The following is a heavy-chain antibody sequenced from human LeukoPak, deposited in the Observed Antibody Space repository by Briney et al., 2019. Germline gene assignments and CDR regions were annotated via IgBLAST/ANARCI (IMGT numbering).Heavy chain of an antibody. V-gene: IGHV3-7*01. CDR3: TRDSGLTGYDLLDY. CDR1: GFPFSTYW. CDR2: IKNDGSEK. J-gene: IGHJ4*02. D-gene: IGHD5-12*01. Sequence: PGGSLRLSCAASGFPFSTYWITWVRQAPGKGLEWVANIKNDGSEKNYVDSVKGRFTISRDNAENSLFLQMNSLRVEDTAIYYCTRDSGLTGYDLLDYWGQGTLVTASS.